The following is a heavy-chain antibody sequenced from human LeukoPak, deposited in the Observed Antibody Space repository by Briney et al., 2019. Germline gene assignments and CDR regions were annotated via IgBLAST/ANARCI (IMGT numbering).Heavy chain of an antibody. Sequence: SETLSLTCSVSGGSIRSSSYYWGWIRQPPGKGLEWIGSIYHSGSTYYNPSLKSRVTISVDTTKNQFSLKLSSVTAADTAVYYCARVETEGSSWYGVHYFDYWGQGTQVTVSS. V-gene: IGHV4-39*07. D-gene: IGHD6-13*01. CDR1: GGSIRSSSYY. J-gene: IGHJ4*02. CDR2: IYHSGST. CDR3: ARVETEGSSWYGVHYFDY.